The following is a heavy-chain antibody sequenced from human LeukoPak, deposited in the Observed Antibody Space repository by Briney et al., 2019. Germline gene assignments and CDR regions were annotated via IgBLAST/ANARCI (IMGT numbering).Heavy chain of an antibody. CDR1: GYTFTNYA. J-gene: IGHJ6*03. D-gene: IGHD3-9*01. CDR2: MNPNSGNT. Sequence: ASVKVSCKASGYTFTNYAVNWVRQATGQGLEWMGWMNPNSGNTGYAQKFQGRVTITRNTSISTAYMELSSLRSEDTAVYYCARGIRLTGYYIVSFDYYYMDVWGKGTTVTVSS. CDR3: ARGIRLTGYYIVSFDYYYMDV. V-gene: IGHV1-8*03.